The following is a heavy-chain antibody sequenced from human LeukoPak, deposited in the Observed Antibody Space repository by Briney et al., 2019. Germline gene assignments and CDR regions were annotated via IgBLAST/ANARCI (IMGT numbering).Heavy chain of an antibody. CDR1: GYTFTGYY. D-gene: IGHD3-10*01. CDR2: INPNSGAT. J-gene: IGHJ6*03. Sequence: ASVKVSCKASGYTFTGYYVHWVRQAPGQGLEWMGWINPNSGATNYALRFQGRVTMTGDTSISTTYMELSGLKSDDTAVYYCARDGFQRDYSMDVWVKGTTVTVSS. V-gene: IGHV1-2*02. CDR3: ARDGFQRDYSMDV.